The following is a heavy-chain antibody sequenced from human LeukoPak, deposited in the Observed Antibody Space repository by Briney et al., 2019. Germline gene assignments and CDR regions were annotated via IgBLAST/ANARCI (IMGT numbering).Heavy chain of an antibody. CDR1: GFIFSNYA. J-gene: IGHJ3*02. CDR2: IGSSGGST. D-gene: IGHD3-9*01. CDR3: ARDRDRYGAFDI. V-gene: IGHV3-23*01. Sequence: PGGSLRLSCAASGFIFSNYAMSWVRQAPGKGLEWVSAIGSSGGSTYYVGSVKGRFTISRDNAKNSLYLQMNSLRAEDTAVYYCARDRDRYGAFDIWGQGTMVTVSS.